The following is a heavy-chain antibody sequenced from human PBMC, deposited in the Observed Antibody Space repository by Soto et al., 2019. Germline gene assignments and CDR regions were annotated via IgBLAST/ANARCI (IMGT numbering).Heavy chain of an antibody. J-gene: IGHJ4*02. D-gene: IGHD1-1*01. CDR3: ATAGNSRFDN. Sequence: GVSLILSSAASSCSFITSGMQCVRQSPGEGVVCVSRINPEGITINYADSVNCIFTISIYNAKNTLYLQMNILRVEDTAVYFCATAGNSRFDNWGLGTLVTVSS. CDR2: INPEGITI. V-gene: IGHV3-74*01. CDR1: SCSFITSG.